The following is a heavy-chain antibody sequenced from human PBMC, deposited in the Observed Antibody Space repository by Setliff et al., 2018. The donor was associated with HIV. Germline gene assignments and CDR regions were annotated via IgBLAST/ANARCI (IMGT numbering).Heavy chain of an antibody. V-gene: IGHV1-8*01. J-gene: IGHJ4*02. Sequence: ASVKVSCKASGYTFTSYDINWVRQATGQGLEWMGWMNPNSGNTGYAKKFQGRVTITTDESTSTAYMELSSLRSEDTAVYYCASGSGYCKNGNCYIGVHKNPDKYYFDYWGQGTLVTVSS. CDR2: MNPNSGNT. D-gene: IGHD2-8*01. CDR1: GYTFTSYD. CDR3: ASGSGYCKNGNCYIGVHKNPDKYYFDY.